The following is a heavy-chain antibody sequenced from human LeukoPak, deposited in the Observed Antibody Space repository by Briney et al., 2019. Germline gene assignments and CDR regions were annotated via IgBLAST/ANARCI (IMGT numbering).Heavy chain of an antibody. Sequence: GGSLRLSCAASGFTFSSFGMNWVRQAPGKGLEWVSSISSSSSYIYYADSVKGRFTISRDNAKNSLYLQMNSLRAEDTAVYYCARSLTYYYDSSGYSGWFDPWGQGTLVTVSS. J-gene: IGHJ5*02. CDR2: ISSSSSYI. CDR1: GFTFSSFG. CDR3: ARSLTYYYDSSGYSGWFDP. D-gene: IGHD3-22*01. V-gene: IGHV3-21*01.